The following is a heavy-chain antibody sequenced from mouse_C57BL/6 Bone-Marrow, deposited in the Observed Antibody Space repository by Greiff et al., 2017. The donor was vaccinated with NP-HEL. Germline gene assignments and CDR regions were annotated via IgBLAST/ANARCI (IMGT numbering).Heavy chain of an antibody. CDR3: ARALRLPYFDY. V-gene: IGHV1-7*01. Sequence: VQLQQSGAELVKPGASVKLSCKASGYTFTSYWMHWVKQRPGQGLEWIGYINPSSGYTKYNQKFKNKATLTADKSSSTAYMQLSSLTYEDSAVYYCARALRLPYFDYGGQGTTLTVSS. J-gene: IGHJ2*01. CDR2: INPSSGYT. D-gene: IGHD3-2*02. CDR1: GYTFTSYW.